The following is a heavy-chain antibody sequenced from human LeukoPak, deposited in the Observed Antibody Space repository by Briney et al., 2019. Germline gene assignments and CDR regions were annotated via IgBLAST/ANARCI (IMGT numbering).Heavy chain of an antibody. CDR3: AKDSGGQQPKN. V-gene: IGHV3-23*01. D-gene: IGHD6-13*01. J-gene: IGHJ4*02. CDR2: ISSGSTTV. Sequence: AGGSLRLSCEASGFIFSSYVMGWVRQAPGKGLEWISYISSGSTTVYYADSVKGRFTISRDNSKNTLYLQMNSLRAEDTAVYYCAKDSGGQQPKNWGQGTLVTVSS. CDR1: GFIFSSYV.